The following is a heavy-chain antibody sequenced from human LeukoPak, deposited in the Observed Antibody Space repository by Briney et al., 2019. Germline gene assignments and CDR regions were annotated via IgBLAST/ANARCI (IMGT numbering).Heavy chain of an antibody. CDR2: ISSSGTTI. CDR1: GFTFSSYS. V-gene: IGHV3-48*04. Sequence: QPGGSLRLSCAASGFTFSSYSMNWVRQAPGKGLEWVSYISSSGTTIYYADSVKGRFTISRDNAKNSLYLQMNSLRAEDTAVYSCARGPSSANLLFFDYWGQGTLVTVSS. CDR3: ARGPSSANLLFFDY. J-gene: IGHJ4*02. D-gene: IGHD2-21*01.